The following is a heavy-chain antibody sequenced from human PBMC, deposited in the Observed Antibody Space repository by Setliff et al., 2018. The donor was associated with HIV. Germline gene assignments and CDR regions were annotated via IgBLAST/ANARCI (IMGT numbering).Heavy chain of an antibody. Sequence: GESLKISCAASGFTLSTYTVHWVRQAPGKGLEWVALISYDGRNEYYADSVKGRFTISRDNSKNTLDLQMNSLRAEDTAVYYCASTHCGGDCYSTYYFHYYGMDVWGQGTTVTVSS. CDR1: GFTLSTYT. D-gene: IGHD2-21*02. V-gene: IGHV3-30*04. CDR3: ASTHCGGDCYSTYYFHYYGMDV. CDR2: ISYDGRNE. J-gene: IGHJ6*02.